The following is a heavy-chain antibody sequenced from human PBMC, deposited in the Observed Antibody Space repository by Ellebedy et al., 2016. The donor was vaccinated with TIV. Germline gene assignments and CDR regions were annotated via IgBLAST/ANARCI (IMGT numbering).Heavy chain of an antibody. CDR1: GFTLDTYA. V-gene: IGHV3-48*02. CDR2: ISPSSATR. CDR3: ARDTKDTSSVDWFFDL. D-gene: IGHD6-6*01. J-gene: IGHJ2*01. Sequence: PGGSLRLSCAASGFTLDTYAMNWVRQAPGKGLEWISYISPSSATRYDADSVRGRFTISRDNAKNSLYLQMNSLRDEDTAVYYCARDTKDTSSVDWFFDLWGRGTLVTVSS.